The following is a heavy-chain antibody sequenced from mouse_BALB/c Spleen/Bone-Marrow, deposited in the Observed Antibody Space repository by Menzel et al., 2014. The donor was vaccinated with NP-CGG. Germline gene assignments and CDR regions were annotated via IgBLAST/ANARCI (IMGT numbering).Heavy chain of an antibody. CDR2: INPDSSTI. J-gene: IGHJ1*01. CDR1: GFDFSSYW. Sequence: EVKLMDSGGGLVHPGGSLKLSCAASGFDFSSYWMSWVRQAPGKGLEWIGEINPDSSTINYTPSLKDKFIISRDNAKNTLYLQMSKVRSEDTALYYCARLNYHGNLFVWGAGTTVTVSS. CDR3: ARLNYHGNLFV. V-gene: IGHV4-1*02. D-gene: IGHD1-1*01.